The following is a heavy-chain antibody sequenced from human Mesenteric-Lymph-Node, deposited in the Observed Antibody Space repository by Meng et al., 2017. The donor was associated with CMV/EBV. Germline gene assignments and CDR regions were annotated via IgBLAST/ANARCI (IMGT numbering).Heavy chain of an antibody. CDR1: GYTFTGYY. D-gene: IGHD2-2*01. CDR2: INPNSGGT. CDR3: ARPYCSSTSCYPPGRAYGMDV. Sequence: ASVKVSCKASGYTFTGYYMHWVRQAPGQGLEWMGWINPNSGGTNYAQTFQGRVTMTRDTSISTAYMELSRLRSDDTAVYYCARPYCSSTSCYPPGRAYGMDVWGQGTTVTVSS. J-gene: IGHJ6*02. V-gene: IGHV1-2*02.